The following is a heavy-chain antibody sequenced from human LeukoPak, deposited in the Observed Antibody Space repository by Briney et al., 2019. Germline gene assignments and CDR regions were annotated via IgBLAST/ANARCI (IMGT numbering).Heavy chain of an antibody. CDR3: TRSRERYCTSGSCYIDLQAR. CDR1: GGSISSGYYY. J-gene: IGHJ4*02. D-gene: IGHD2-2*02. V-gene: IGHV4-61*02. Sequence: SETLSLTCTVSGGSISSGYYYWSWIRQPAGKGLEWIGRMYTSGSTEYNPSLNSRVTISVDTSKNQFSLRLSSVTAADTAVYYCTRSRERYCTSGSCYIDLQARWGQGTLVAVSS. CDR2: MYTSGST.